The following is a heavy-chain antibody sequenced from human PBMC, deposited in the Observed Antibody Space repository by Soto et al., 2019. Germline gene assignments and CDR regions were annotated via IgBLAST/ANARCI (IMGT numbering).Heavy chain of an antibody. Sequence: GGSLRLSCAASGFTFSSYAMSWVRQAPGKGLEWVSAISGSGGSTYYADSVKGRFTISRDNSKNTLYLQMNSLRAEDTAVYYCAKSAPLPDTAMVTGGMDVWGQGTTVTVSS. D-gene: IGHD5-18*01. CDR3: AKSAPLPDTAMVTGGMDV. V-gene: IGHV3-23*01. CDR1: GFTFSSYA. CDR2: ISGSGGST. J-gene: IGHJ6*02.